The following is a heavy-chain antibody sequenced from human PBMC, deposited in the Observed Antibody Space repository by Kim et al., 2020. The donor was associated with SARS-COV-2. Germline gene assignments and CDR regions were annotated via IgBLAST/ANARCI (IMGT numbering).Heavy chain of an antibody. CDR3: ARLSSSWYYFDY. D-gene: IGHD6-13*01. V-gene: IGHV4-39*01. CDR2: IYYSGST. Sequence: SETLSLTCTVSGGSISSSSYYWGWIRQPPGKGLEWIGSIYYSGSTYYNPSLKSRVTISVDTSKNQFSLKLSSVTAADTAVYYCARLSSSWYYFDYWGQGTLVTVSS. J-gene: IGHJ4*02. CDR1: GGSISSSSYY.